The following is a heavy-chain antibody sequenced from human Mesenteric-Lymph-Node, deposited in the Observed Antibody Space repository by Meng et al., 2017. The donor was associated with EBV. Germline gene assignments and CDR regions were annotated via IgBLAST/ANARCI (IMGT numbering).Heavy chain of an antibody. J-gene: IGHJ5*02. Sequence: QLVQSASELKKPGSSVKVSCKPSGYIFTSYALNWVRQAPGQGLEWMGWINTDTGNPTSAPGFTGRFVFSLDTSVSTAYLQISSLQAEDTAVYYCARGDTELYGTFDPWGQGTLVTASS. D-gene: IGHD3-3*01. V-gene: IGHV7-4-1*02. CDR3: ARGDTELYGTFDP. CDR2: INTDTGNP. CDR1: GYIFTSYA.